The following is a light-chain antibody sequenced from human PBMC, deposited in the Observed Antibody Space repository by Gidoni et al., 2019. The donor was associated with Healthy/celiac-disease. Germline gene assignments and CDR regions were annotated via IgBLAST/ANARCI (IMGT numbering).Light chain of an antibody. CDR1: QSISSW. CDR2: KAS. V-gene: IGKV1-5*03. CDR3: QPYNRYSRT. J-gene: IGKJ1*01. Sequence: DIKMTQAPSTLSASVGDRVTITCRASQSISSWLAWYQQKPGKAPKLLIYKASSLASGVPSRFSGSGSGTEFTLTISSLQPDDFATYYLQPYNRYSRTFGQGTKVEIK.